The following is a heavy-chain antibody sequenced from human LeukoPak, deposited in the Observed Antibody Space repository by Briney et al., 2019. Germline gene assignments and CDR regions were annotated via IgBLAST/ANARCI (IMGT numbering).Heavy chain of an antibody. CDR1: GGSISSGGYY. J-gene: IGHJ4*02. CDR2: IYYSGST. V-gene: IGHV4-31*03. CDR3: ARTYYYDSSGYCCFDY. D-gene: IGHD3-22*01. Sequence: SQTLSLTCTVSGGSISSGGYYWSWIRQHPGKGLEWIGYIYYSGSTYYNPPLKSRVTISVDTSKNQFSLKLSSVTAADTAVYYCARTYYYDSSGYCCFDYWGQGTLVTVSS.